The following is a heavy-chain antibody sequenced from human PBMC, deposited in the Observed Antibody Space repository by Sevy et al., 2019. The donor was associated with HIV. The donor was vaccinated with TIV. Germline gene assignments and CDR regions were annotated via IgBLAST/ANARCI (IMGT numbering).Heavy chain of an antibody. J-gene: IGHJ6*02. CDR1: GYTLTELS. CDR3: ATRSYSSSSQLIYYYGMDV. V-gene: IGHV1-24*01. D-gene: IGHD6-13*01. CDR2: FDPEDGET. Sequence: ASVKVTCKVSGYTLTELSMHWVRQAPGKGLEWMGGFDPEDGETIYAQKFQGRVTMTEDTSTDTAYMELGSLRSGDPAVYYCATRSYSSSSQLIYYYGMDVWGQGTTVTVSS.